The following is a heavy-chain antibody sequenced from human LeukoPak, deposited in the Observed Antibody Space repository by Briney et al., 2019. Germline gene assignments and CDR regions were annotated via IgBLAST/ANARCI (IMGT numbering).Heavy chain of an antibody. CDR1: GGTFSSYA. V-gene: IGHV1-69*04. J-gene: IGHJ4*02. Sequence: SVKVSCKASGGTFSSYAISWMRQAPGQGLEWMGRIIPILGIANYAQKFQGRVTITADKSTSTAYMELSSLRSEDTAVYYCARGPRWFGELLSDLGDYWGQGTLVTVSS. D-gene: IGHD3-10*01. CDR3: ARGPRWFGELLSDLGDY. CDR2: IIPILGIA.